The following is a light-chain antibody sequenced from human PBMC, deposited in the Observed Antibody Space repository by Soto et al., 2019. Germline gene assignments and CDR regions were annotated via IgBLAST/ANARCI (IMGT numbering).Light chain of an antibody. CDR3: NSYTSGTTLV. J-gene: IGLJ1*01. V-gene: IGLV2-14*03. CDR2: DVS. Sequence: QSALTHPASVSGSPGQSITISCTGTSSDVGGYNYVSWYQQHPGKAPKLMIYDVSNRPSGVSNRFSGSKSGNTASLTISGLQAEDEADNYCNSYTSGTTLVFGTGTKLTVL. CDR1: SSDVGGYNY.